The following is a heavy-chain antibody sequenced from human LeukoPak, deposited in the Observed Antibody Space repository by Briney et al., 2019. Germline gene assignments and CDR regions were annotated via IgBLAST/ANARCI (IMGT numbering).Heavy chain of an antibody. CDR1: GFTSSDYY. V-gene: IGHV3-11*06. CDR2: ISSSSSYT. D-gene: IGHD6-19*01. J-gene: IGHJ4*02. Sequence: GGSLRLSCAASGFTSSDYYMSWIRQAPGKGLEWVSYISSSSSYTNYADSVKGRFTISRDNAKNSLYLQMNSLRAEDTAVYYCARGRSSGGAVDYWGQGTLVTVSS. CDR3: ARGRSSGGAVDY.